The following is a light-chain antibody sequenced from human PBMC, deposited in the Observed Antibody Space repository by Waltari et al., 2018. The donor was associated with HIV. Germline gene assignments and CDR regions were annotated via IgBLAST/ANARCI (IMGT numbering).Light chain of an antibody. CDR3: QQRSNWPSLT. Sequence: EIVLTQSLATLSLSPGERATLSSRASQRVSSYLAWYQQKPGQAPRLLIYDASNRATGIPARFSGSGSGTDFTLTISCLGPEDVAGYYCQQRSNWPSLTFGGGTKVEIK. CDR1: QRVSSY. V-gene: IGKV3-11*01. J-gene: IGKJ4*01. CDR2: DAS.